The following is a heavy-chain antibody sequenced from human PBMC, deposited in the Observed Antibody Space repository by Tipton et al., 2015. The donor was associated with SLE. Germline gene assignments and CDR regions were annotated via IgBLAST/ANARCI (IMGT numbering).Heavy chain of an antibody. Sequence: TLSLTCAVSGYSISSGCYWGWVRQPPGKGLEWIGSIYYSGSTYYNPSLKSRVTISVDTSKNQFSLKLSSVTAADTAVYYCAISEGEWLLLSWFDPWGQGTLVTVSS. D-gene: IGHD3-3*01. V-gene: IGHV4-38-2*01. CDR1: GYSISSGCY. J-gene: IGHJ5*02. CDR2: IYYSGST. CDR3: AISEGEWLLLSWFDP.